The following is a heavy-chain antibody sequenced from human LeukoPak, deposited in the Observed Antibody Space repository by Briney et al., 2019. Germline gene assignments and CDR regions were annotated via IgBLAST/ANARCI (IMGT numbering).Heavy chain of an antibody. CDR3: ARVSGRLERQSDLDY. CDR1: GFTFSSYS. J-gene: IGHJ4*02. Sequence: PGGSLRLSCAASGFTFSSYSMNGVRQAPGKGLEGVSSITGESTYIYNAGSGKGRFTLSRDNAQASMYLQMISLRADDTAVYYCARVSGRLERQSDLDYWGQGTLVIVS. CDR2: ITGESTYI. V-gene: IGHV3-21*01. D-gene: IGHD1-1*01.